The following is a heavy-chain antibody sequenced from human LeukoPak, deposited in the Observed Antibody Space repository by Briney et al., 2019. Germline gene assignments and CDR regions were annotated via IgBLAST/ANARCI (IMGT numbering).Heavy chain of an antibody. V-gene: IGHV3-21*01. CDR2: ISSSSSYI. Sequence: GVFLRLSCAASGFIFSTFTMNWVRQAPGKGLEWVSSISSSSSYIYYADSVKGRFTISRDNAKNSLYLQMNSLRAEDTAVYYCARDAGSYGFGIDHWGQGTLVTVSS. CDR1: GFIFSTFT. J-gene: IGHJ4*02. CDR3: ARDAGSYGFGIDH. D-gene: IGHD5-18*01.